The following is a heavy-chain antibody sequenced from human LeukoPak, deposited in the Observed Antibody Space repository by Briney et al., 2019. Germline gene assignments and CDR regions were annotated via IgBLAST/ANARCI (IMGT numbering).Heavy chain of an antibody. J-gene: IGHJ4*02. CDR2: MNPNSGNT. CDR1: GYTFTSYD. Sequence: GASVKVSCKASGYTFTSYDINWVRQATGQGLEWMGWMNPNSGNTGYAQKFQGRVTITRNTSISTAYMELSSLRSEDTAVYYCARGFYDSSGSYFDYWGQGTLVTVSS. V-gene: IGHV1-8*01. CDR3: ARGFYDSSGSYFDY. D-gene: IGHD3-22*01.